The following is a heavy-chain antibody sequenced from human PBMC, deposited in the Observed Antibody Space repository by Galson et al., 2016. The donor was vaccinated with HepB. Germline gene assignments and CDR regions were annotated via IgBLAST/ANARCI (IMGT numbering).Heavy chain of an antibody. CDR3: AVDLRWAPLRSADD. CDR2: FDPEDGET. J-gene: IGHJ4*02. D-gene: IGHD1-26*01. V-gene: IGHV1-24*01. CDR1: GNSLSEVS. Sequence: SVKVSCKVSGNSLSEVSMHWVRQAPGKGLEWMGGFDPEDGETIYAQNFQGRVTTTEDTSTDTAYLELSSLTSEDTAVYYCAVDLRWAPLRSADDWGQGTLVTVS.